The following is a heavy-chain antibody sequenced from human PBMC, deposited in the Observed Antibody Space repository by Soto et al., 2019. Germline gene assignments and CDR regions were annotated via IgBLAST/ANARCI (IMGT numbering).Heavy chain of an antibody. Sequence: QVQLQESGPGLVKPSQTLSLTCTVSGGSISSGDYYWSWIRQPPGKGLEWIGYIYYSGSTYYNPSLKSRVTISVDTSKNQFSLKLISVTAADSTAHYCARVSGSPSQYFHYWGQGTLVTVSS. J-gene: IGHJ4*02. CDR3: ARVSGSPSQYFHY. CDR2: IYYSGST. V-gene: IGHV4-30-4*01. CDR1: GGSISSGDYY. D-gene: IGHD3-10*01.